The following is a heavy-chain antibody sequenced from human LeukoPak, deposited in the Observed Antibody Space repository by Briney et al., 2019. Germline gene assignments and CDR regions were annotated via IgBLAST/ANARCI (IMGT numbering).Heavy chain of an antibody. CDR3: ARDPWYDYTGWGVDP. Sequence: PSETLSLTCAVYGGSFSGYYWSWIRQPPGKGLEWIGEINHSGSTNYNPSLKSRVTISVDTSKNQFSLKLSSVTAADTAVYYCARDPWYDYTGWGVDPWGQGTLVTVSS. D-gene: IGHD3-16*01. CDR2: INHSGST. V-gene: IGHV4-34*01. CDR1: GGSFSGYY. J-gene: IGHJ5*02.